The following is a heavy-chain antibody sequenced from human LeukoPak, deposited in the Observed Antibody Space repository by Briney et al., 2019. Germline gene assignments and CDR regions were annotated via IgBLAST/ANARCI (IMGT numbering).Heavy chain of an antibody. CDR1: GGSISNTDYL. V-gene: IGHV4-39*01. Sequence: PSETLSLTCTVPGGSISNTDYLWDWIRQPPGKGLEYIGNVYYSGSAYYNPSLRSRVTLSIDTSSNQFSLRLTSVTAADTAVYYCAPLAGESWGQGTLVTVSS. D-gene: IGHD1-26*01. CDR2: VYYSGSA. J-gene: IGHJ5*02. CDR3: APLAGES.